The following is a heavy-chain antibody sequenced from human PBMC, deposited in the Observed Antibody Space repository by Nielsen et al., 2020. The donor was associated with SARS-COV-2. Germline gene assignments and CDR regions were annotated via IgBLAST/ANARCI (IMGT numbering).Heavy chain of an antibody. CDR2: IRSKAYGGTT. J-gene: IGHJ4*02. CDR3: AKRPFDY. Sequence: GGSLTLSCTASGFTFGDYAMSWVRQAPGKGLEWVGFIRSKAYGGTTEYAASVKGRFTISRDDSKSIAYLQMNSLKTEDTAVYYCAKRPFDYWGQGTLVTVSS. CDR1: GFTFGDYA. V-gene: IGHV3-49*04.